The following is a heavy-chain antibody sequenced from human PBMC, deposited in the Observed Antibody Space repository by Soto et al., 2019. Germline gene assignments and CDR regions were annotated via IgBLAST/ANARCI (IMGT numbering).Heavy chain of an antibody. J-gene: IGHJ6*03. CDR2: IFSNDEK. V-gene: IGHV2-26*01. CDR1: GFSLSNGKVG. CDR3: ARILFGRSVAGGYFYMDV. Sequence: HVALKESGPVLVKPTETLTLTCTVSGFSLSNGKVGVSWIRQPPGKALEWLAHIFSNDEKSYRTYLKSSLTISEDNYKSQVVLTMTNVDPVDTATYYCARILFGRSVAGGYFYMDVWAKGTTVTVSS. D-gene: IGHD6-19*01.